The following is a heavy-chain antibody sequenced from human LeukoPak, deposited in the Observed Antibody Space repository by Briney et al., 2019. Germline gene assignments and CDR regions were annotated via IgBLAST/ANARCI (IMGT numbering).Heavy chain of an antibody. J-gene: IGHJ4*02. D-gene: IGHD5-18*01. V-gene: IGHV3-48*01. CDR3: ARAYSYGFLN. CDR2: ISGSSRPI. Sequence: PGGSLRLSCAASGFTFSSYSMNWVRQAPGRGLEWVSYISGSSRPIYYADSVKGRFTISRDNAKNSLYLQMNSLRAEDTAVYYCARAYSYGFLNWGQGTLVTVSS. CDR1: GFTFSSYS.